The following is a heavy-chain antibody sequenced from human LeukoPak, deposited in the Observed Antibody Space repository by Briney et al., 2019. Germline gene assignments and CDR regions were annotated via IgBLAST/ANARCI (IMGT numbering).Heavy chain of an antibody. CDR2: ISWNSGSI. D-gene: IGHD3-22*01. CDR3: AILSYYDSSGYYSGIDY. V-gene: IGHV3-9*01. CDR1: GFTFDDYA. J-gene: IGHJ4*02. Sequence: GGSLRLSCAASGFTFDDYAMHWVRQAPGKGLEWVSGISWNSGSIGYADSVKGRFTISRDNAKNSLYLQMNSLRAEDTALYYCAILSYYDSSGYYSGIDYWGQGTLVTVSS.